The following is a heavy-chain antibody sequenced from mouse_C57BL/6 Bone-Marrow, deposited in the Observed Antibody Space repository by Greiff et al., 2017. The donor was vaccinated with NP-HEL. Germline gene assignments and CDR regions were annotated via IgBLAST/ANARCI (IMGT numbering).Heavy chain of an antibody. Sequence: EVMLVESGAELVRPGSSVKMSCKTSGYTFTSYGINWVKQRPGQGLEWIGYIYIGNGYTEYNEKFKGKATLTLDTSSSTAYMQLSSLTSEDSAICSSARQEYWRRSYDIWGTGNTVTVSS. CDR2: IYIGNGYT. CDR3: ARQEYWRRSYDI. V-gene: IGHV1-58*01. CDR1: GYTFTSYG. J-gene: IGHJ1*03. D-gene: IGHD5-1*01.